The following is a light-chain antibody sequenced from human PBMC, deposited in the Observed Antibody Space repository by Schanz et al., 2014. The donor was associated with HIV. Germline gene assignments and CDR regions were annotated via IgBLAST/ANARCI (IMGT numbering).Light chain of an antibody. CDR2: SAS. J-gene: IGKJ4*01. V-gene: IGKV3-20*01. CDR3: QQYGSSLLT. CDR1: QTVSSNS. Sequence: EIVLTQSPVILSLSPGERATLSCRASQTVSSNSLGWYQQKRGQVPRLLIYSASRRANGIPDRFSGSGSGTDFTLTISRLEPEDFAVYYCQQYGSSLLTFGGGTKVEIK.